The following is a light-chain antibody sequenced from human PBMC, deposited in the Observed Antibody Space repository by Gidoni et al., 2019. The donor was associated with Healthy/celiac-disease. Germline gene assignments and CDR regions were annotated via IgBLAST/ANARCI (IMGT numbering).Light chain of an antibody. CDR2: AAS. Sequence: DIQMTQSPSSLSASVGARVTITCRASQSISSYLNWYQQKPGKAPKLLIYAASSLQSGVPSRFSGSGSGTDFTLTISSLQPEDFATYYCQQRYSTPLTFXPXTKVDIK. CDR1: QSISSY. CDR3: QQRYSTPLT. V-gene: IGKV1-39*01. J-gene: IGKJ3*01.